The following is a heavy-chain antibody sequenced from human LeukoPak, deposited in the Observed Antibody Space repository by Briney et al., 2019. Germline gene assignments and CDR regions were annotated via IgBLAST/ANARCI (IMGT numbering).Heavy chain of an antibody. Sequence: ASVKVSCKASGGTFSSYAISWVRQAPGQGLEWMGRIIPIFGTANYAQKFQGRVTITTDESTSPAYMELSSLRSEDTAVYYCARVGGSSWYGYYFDYWGQGTLVTVSS. CDR1: GGTFSSYA. V-gene: IGHV1-69*05. D-gene: IGHD6-13*01. CDR3: ARVGGSSWYGYYFDY. CDR2: IIPIFGTA. J-gene: IGHJ4*02.